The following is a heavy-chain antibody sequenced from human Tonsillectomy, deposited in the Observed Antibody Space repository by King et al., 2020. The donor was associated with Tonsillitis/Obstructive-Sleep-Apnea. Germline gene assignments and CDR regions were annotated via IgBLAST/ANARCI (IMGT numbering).Heavy chain of an antibody. J-gene: IGHJ3*01. D-gene: IGHD3-10*01. V-gene: IGHV3-21*01. CDR1: GFTFSSYS. Sequence: VQLVESGGGLVKSGGSLRLSCAASGFTFSSYSMNWVRQAPGKGLEWVSSISSSTSYIYYADSVKGRFTISRDTAKNSLYLQMNSLRAEDTAMYYCARDSRVLDVFDLWGQGTMVTVP. CDR3: ARDSRVLDVFDL. CDR2: ISSSTSYI.